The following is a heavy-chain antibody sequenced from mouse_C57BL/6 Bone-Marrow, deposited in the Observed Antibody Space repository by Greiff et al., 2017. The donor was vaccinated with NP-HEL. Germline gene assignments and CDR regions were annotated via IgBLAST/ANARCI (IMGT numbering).Heavy chain of an antibody. Sequence: EVQVVESGEGLVKPGGSLKLSCAASGFAFSSYAMSWVRQTPEKRLEWVAYISRGGDYIYYADTVKGRFTISRDNARNTLYLQMSSLKSEDTAMYYCTRDQRNYAMDYWGQGTSVTVSS. CDR2: ISRGGDYI. CDR1: GFAFSSYA. J-gene: IGHJ4*01. V-gene: IGHV5-9-1*02. CDR3: TRDQRNYAMDY.